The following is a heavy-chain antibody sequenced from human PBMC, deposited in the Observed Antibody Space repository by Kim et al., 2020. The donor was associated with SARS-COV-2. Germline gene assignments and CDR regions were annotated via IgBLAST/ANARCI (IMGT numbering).Heavy chain of an antibody. CDR2: IYYSGST. V-gene: IGHV4-59*13. J-gene: IGHJ6*02. D-gene: IGHD3-10*01. CDR3: ARSFWGFGELLPLHYGMDV. CDR1: GGSISSYY. Sequence: SETLSLTCTVSGGSISSYYWSWIRQPPGKGLEWIGYIYYSGSTNYNPSLKSRVTISVDTSKNQFSLKLSSVTAADTAVYYCARSFWGFGELLPLHYGMDVWGQGTTVTVSS.